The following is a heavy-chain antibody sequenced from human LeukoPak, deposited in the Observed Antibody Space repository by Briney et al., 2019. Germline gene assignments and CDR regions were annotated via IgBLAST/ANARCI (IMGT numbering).Heavy chain of an antibody. Sequence: PETLSLTCTVAGGSISSYYWSWIRQPPGKGLEWIGYIYYSGSTNYNPSLKSRVTISVDTSKNQFSLRLSSVTAADTAVYYCARGSYDSSGYARFDPWGQGTLVTVSS. J-gene: IGHJ5*02. V-gene: IGHV4-59*01. CDR2: IYYSGST. CDR3: ARGSYDSSGYARFDP. D-gene: IGHD3-22*01. CDR1: GGSISSYY.